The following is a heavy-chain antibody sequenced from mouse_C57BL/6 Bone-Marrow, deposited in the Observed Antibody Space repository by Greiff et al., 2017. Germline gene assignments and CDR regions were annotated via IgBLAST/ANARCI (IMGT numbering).Heavy chain of an antibody. CDR3: ARDRWLLRFDY. CDR1: GFTFSSYA. D-gene: IGHD2-3*01. J-gene: IGHJ2*01. CDR2: ISDGGSYT. Sequence: EVQLVESGGGLVKPGGSLKLSCAASGFTFSSYAMSWVRQTPEQRLEWVATISDGGSYTYYPDNVKGRFTISRDNAKNNLYLQMSHLKSEDTAMYYCARDRWLLRFDYWGQGTTLTVSS. V-gene: IGHV5-4*01.